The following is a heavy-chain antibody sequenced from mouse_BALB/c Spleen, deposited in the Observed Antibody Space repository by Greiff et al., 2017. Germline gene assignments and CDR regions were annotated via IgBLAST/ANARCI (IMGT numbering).Heavy chain of an antibody. Sequence: VQLKESGPELVKPGASVKMSCKASGYTFTSYVMHWVKQKPGQGLEWIGDINPYNDGTKYNEKFKGKATLTSDKSSSTAYMELSSLTSEDSAVYYWARDYRSAFAYWGQGTLVTVSA. CDR1: GYTFTSYV. D-gene: IGHD2-14*01. J-gene: IGHJ3*01. CDR2: INPYNDGT. V-gene: IGHV1-14*01. CDR3: ARDYRSAFAY.